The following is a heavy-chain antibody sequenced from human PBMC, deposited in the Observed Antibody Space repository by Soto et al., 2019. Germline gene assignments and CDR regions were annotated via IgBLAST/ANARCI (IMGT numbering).Heavy chain of an antibody. Sequence: GASVKVSCKASGYTFTGFGISWVRQAPGQGLEWMGWISPYTNNTNYAQNFQGRVTMTMDTSTNTAYMNLRSLKVDDTAVYYCAREIVAGAPWGQGTLVTVSS. CDR1: GYTFTGFG. CDR2: ISPYTNNT. D-gene: IGHD6-19*01. V-gene: IGHV1-18*04. J-gene: IGHJ4*02. CDR3: AREIVAGAP.